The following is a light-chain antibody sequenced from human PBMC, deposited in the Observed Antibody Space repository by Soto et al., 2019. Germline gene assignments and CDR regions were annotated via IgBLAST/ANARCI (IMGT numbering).Light chain of an antibody. V-gene: IGKV3-15*01. CDR3: QQYNNLPRT. J-gene: IGKJ1*01. Sequence: EIVMTQSPATLSVSPGERATFSCRASQSVSSNVAWYQQKPGQAPRLLIYGASTRATGIPARFSGSGSGTEFTLTISGLQSEDFAVYYCQQYNNLPRTFGQGTKVEIK. CDR2: GAS. CDR1: QSVSSN.